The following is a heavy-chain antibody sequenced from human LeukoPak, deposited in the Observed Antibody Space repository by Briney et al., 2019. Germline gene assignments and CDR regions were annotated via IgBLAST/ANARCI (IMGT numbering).Heavy chain of an antibody. V-gene: IGHV3-30*02. CDR2: IRYDGSNK. Sequence: GGSLRLSCAASGFTFSSYGMHWVRQAPGKGLEWVAFIRYDGSNKYYADSVKGRFTISRDNSKNTLYLQMNSLRAEDTAVYYCAKETRYYKRGAFDIWGQGTMVTVSS. D-gene: IGHD1-26*01. J-gene: IGHJ3*02. CDR3: AKETRYYKRGAFDI. CDR1: GFTFSSYG.